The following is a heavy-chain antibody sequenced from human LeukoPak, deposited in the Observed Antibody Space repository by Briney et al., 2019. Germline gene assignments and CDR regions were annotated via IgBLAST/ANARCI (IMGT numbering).Heavy chain of an antibody. CDR3: ARGYDSSGPMGPYYFDY. D-gene: IGHD3-22*01. CDR2: ISSSSSTI. Sequence: PGRSLRLSCAASGFTFSSYSMNWVRQAPGKGLEWVSYISSSSSTIYYADSVKGRFTISRDNAKNSLYLQMNSLRAEDTAVYYCARGYDSSGPMGPYYFDYWGQGTLVTVSS. V-gene: IGHV3-48*04. J-gene: IGHJ4*02. CDR1: GFTFSSYS.